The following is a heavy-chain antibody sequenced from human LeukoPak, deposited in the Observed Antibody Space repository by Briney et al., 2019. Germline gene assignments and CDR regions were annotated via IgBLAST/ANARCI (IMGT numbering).Heavy chain of an antibody. J-gene: IGHJ4*02. CDR3: ARVWNGGDVEYYFDY. D-gene: IGHD3-3*01. CDR2: IYYSGST. CDR1: GGSISSGGYY. V-gene: IGHV4-31*03. Sequence: SQTLSLTCTVSGGSISSGGYYWSWIRQHPGKGLEWIGYIYYSGSTYYNPSLKSRVTISVDTSKNQFSLKLSSVTAADTAVYYCARVWNGGDVEYYFDYWGQGTLVTVSS.